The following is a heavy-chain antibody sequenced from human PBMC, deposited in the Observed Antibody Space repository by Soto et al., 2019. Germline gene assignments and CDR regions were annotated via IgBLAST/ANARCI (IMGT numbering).Heavy chain of an antibody. D-gene: IGHD3-10*02. V-gene: IGHV3-30*03. Sequence: QVQLVESGGGVVQPGRSLRLSCAASGFTFSSYGMHWVRQATGKGLEWVAAISNDRSNKYYADSVKGQFTISIDNSKNTVEQQMNSLRAEDTAVYYWVAYYVATDTFEIWGQEKMVTVSS. CDR1: GFTFSSYG. CDR2: ISNDRSNK. CDR3: VAYYVATDTFEI. J-gene: IGHJ3*02.